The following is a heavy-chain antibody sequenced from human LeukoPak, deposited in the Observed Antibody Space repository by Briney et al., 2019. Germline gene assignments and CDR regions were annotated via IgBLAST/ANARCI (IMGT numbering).Heavy chain of an antibody. J-gene: IGHJ4*02. V-gene: IGHV1-18*01. CDR2: ISAYNGNT. Sequence: ASVKVSCKASGYTFTSYGISWVRQAPGQGLEWMGWISAYNGNTNYAQKLQGRVTMTTDTSTSTAYMELRSLRSDDTAVCYCARGPLTTPYSSGWYVYWGQGTLVTVSS. CDR1: GYTFTSYG. D-gene: IGHD6-19*01. CDR3: ARGPLTTPYSSGWYVY.